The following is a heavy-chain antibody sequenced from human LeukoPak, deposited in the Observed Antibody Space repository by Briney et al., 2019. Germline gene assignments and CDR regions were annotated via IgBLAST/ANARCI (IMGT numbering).Heavy chain of an antibody. CDR3: AKDRTVVPAAIGFDY. CDR1: GFTFSSYA. V-gene: IGHV3-23*01. J-gene: IGHJ4*02. CDR2: ISGSGGST. D-gene: IGHD2-2*02. Sequence: PGGALRLSCAASGFTFSSYAMSWVRQAPGKGLEWVSAISGSGGSTYYADSVKGRFTISRDNSKNTLYLQTNSLRAEDTAVYYCAKDRTVVPAAIGFDYWGQGTLVTVSS.